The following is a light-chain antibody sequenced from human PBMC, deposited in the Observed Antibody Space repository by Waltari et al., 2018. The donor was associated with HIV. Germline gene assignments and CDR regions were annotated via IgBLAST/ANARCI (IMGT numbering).Light chain of an antibody. CDR3: AAWDDSLDGWV. Sequence: QSVLTQPPPAPGTPGQSATTPCSGSGYNFGRNTINWYQQFPGTAPNLPIYINSQRPSGVPDRFSGSKSGTSASLAISGLQSEDEAVYYCAAWDDSLDGWVFGGGTNLTVL. CDR2: INS. CDR1: GYNFGRNT. V-gene: IGLV1-44*01. J-gene: IGLJ3*02.